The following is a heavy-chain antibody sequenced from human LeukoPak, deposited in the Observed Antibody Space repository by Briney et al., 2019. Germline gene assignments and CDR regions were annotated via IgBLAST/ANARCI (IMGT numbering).Heavy chain of an antibody. Sequence: PGGSLRLSCAASGFTFSSYSMNWVRQAPGKGLEWVSYISSSSSTIYYADSVKGRFTISRDNAKNSLYLQMNSLRAEDTAVYYCARDVDYANPRHDYWGQGTLVTVSS. CDR2: ISSSSSTI. CDR3: ARDVDYANPRHDY. D-gene: IGHD4/OR15-4a*01. CDR1: GFTFSSYS. V-gene: IGHV3-48*04. J-gene: IGHJ4*02.